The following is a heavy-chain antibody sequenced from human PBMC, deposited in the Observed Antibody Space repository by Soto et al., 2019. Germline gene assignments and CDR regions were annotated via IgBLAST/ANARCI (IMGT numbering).Heavy chain of an antibody. CDR1: GFTISSYA. J-gene: IGHJ6*02. D-gene: IGHD2-2*01. V-gene: IGHV3-23*01. CDR3: AKDSREGVPAPMDV. CDR2: ISGSGGST. Sequence: GGSMRLSXAASGFTISSYAMSWVSQAPGKGLEWVSAISGSGGSTYYADSVKGRFTISRDNSKNTLYLQMNSLRAEDTAVYYCAKDSREGVPAPMDVWGQGTTVTVSS.